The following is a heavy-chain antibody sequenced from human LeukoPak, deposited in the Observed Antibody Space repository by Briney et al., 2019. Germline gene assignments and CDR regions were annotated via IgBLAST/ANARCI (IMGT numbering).Heavy chain of an antibody. CDR3: ARGFGVDRGRRKSNYYYYGMDV. D-gene: IGHD3-10*01. V-gene: IGHV1-8*01. CDR1: GYTFTSYD. J-gene: IGHJ6*02. CDR2: MNPNSGNT. Sequence: ASVKVSCKASGYTFTSYDINWVRQATGQGLEWMGWMNPNSGNTGYAQKFQGRVTMTRNTSISTAYMELSSLRSEDTAVYYCARGFGVDRGRRKSNYYYYGMDVWGQGTTVTVSS.